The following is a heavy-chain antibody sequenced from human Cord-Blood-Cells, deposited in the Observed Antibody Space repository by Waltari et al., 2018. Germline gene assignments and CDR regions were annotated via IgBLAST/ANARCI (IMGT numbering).Heavy chain of an antibody. Sequence: QVQLQQWGAGLLKPSETLSLTCAVNGGSFSGYYWSWIRQPPGKGLEWIGEINHSGSTNYNPSLKSRVTISVDTSKNQFSLKLSSVTAADTAVYYCARGYCSSTSCNWFDPWGQGTLVTVSS. J-gene: IGHJ5*02. D-gene: IGHD2-2*01. V-gene: IGHV4-34*01. CDR2: INHSGST. CDR1: GGSFSGYY. CDR3: ARGYCSSTSCNWFDP.